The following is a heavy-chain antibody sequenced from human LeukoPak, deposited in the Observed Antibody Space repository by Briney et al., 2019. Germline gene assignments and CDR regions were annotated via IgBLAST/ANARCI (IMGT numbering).Heavy chain of an antibody. D-gene: IGHD6-13*01. CDR3: ARISSWYGYNWFDP. CDR2: ISAYNGNT. Sequence: ASVKVSCKASGYTFTSYGISWVRQAPGQGLEWMGWISAYNGNTNYAQKLQGRVTMTTDTSTSTAYMELRSLRSDDTAAYYCARISSWYGYNWFDPWGQGTLVTVSS. CDR1: GYTFTSYG. V-gene: IGHV1-18*01. J-gene: IGHJ5*02.